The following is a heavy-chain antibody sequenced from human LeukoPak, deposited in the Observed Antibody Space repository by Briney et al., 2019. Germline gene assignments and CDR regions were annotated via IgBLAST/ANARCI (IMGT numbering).Heavy chain of an antibody. Sequence: GGSLRLSCAVSGFRVSDYYISWVRQAPGKGLEWVSAISGSGGSTYYADSVKGRFTISRDNSKNTLYLQMNSLRAEDTAVYYCAKVGGIVDYWGQGTLVTVSS. CDR2: ISGSGGST. CDR3: AKVGGIVDY. V-gene: IGHV3-23*01. CDR1: GFRVSDYY. D-gene: IGHD2-15*01. J-gene: IGHJ4*02.